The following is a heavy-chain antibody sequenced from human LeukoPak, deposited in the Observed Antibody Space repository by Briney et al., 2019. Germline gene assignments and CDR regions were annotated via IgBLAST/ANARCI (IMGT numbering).Heavy chain of an antibody. J-gene: IGHJ1*01. CDR2: MDQHGNEK. CDR1: GFTFSNYW. V-gene: IGHV3-7*01. Sequence: PGGSLRLSCAASGFTFSNYWMSWVRQAPGKGLEWVANMDQHGNEKYYVDSVEGRFTISRDNVKNSLFLQMNSLRGEDTAIYYCVQVVGGPWGTFPHWGQGTLVIASS. CDR3: VQVVGGPWGTFPH. D-gene: IGHD1-26*01.